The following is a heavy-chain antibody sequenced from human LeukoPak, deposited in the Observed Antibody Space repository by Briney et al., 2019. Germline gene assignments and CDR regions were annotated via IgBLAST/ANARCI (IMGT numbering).Heavy chain of an antibody. J-gene: IGHJ6*03. D-gene: IGHD2-2*01. CDR2: IYFSGVT. V-gene: IGHV4-39*01. CDR3: ARVGYCSSTMCYGTFYYYMDV. Sequence: SETLSLTCTVSGGSISSSDFYWGWIRQSPEKGLEWIGNIYFSGVTYFSPSLKSRATLFLDTSKNQFSLKLRSVTAADTAVYYCARVGYCSSTMCYGTFYYYMDVWGKGTTVTVSS. CDR1: GGSISSSDFY.